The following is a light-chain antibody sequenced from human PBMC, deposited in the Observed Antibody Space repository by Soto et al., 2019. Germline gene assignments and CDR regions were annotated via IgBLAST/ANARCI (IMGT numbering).Light chain of an antibody. V-gene: IGKV2-28*01. Sequence: DIVMTQSPLSLPVTPGEPASFSCRSSQSLLHSNAYNYLDWYLQKPGQSPQLLIYLGSNRASGVPDRFSGSGSGTGFTLKISRVEAEDVGVYYCMQALQTPYTFGQGTKLEIK. CDR2: LGS. CDR3: MQALQTPYT. CDR1: QSLLHSNAYNY. J-gene: IGKJ2*01.